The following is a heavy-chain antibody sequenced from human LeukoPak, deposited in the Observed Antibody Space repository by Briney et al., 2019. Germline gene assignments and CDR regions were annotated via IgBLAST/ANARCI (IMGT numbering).Heavy chain of an antibody. Sequence: GESLKISCKGSGYSFTSYWISWVRQMLGKGLEWMGRIDPSDSYTNYSPSFQGHVTISADKSISTAYLQWSSLKASDTAMYYCASSATSGWYYFDYWGQGTLVTVSS. V-gene: IGHV5-10-1*01. D-gene: IGHD6-19*01. CDR2: IDPSDSYT. CDR3: ASSATSGWYYFDY. J-gene: IGHJ4*02. CDR1: GYSFTSYW.